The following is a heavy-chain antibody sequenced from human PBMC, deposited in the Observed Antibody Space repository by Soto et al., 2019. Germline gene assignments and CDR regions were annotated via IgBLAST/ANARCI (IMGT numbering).Heavy chain of an antibody. V-gene: IGHV4-4*02. CDR2: IYHSGST. CDR3: AISSSYYDNSGYYYGGYVDY. Sequence: SETLSLTCAVSGGPISSSNWCSWVRQPPGKGLEWIGEIYHSGSTNYNPSLKSRVTISVDKSKNQFSLKLSSVTAADTAVYYCAISSSYYDNSGYYYGGYVDYWGQGTLVTVSS. J-gene: IGHJ4*02. D-gene: IGHD3-22*01. CDR1: GGPISSSNW.